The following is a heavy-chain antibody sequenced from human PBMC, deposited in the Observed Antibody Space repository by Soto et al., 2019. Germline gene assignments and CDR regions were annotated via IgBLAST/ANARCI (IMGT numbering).Heavy chain of an antibody. CDR2: ISSTTNYI. V-gene: IGHV3-21*01. Sequence: EVQLVESGGGLFGRGGSLRLSCAASGFTFSRYSMNWVRQAPGKGLEWVSSISSTTNYIYYADSMKGRFTVSRDNAKNSVYLDMNSLSAEDTAVYYCARESEDLTSNFDYWGQGTLVTVSS. J-gene: IGHJ4*02. CDR3: ARESEDLTSNFDY. CDR1: GFTFSRYS.